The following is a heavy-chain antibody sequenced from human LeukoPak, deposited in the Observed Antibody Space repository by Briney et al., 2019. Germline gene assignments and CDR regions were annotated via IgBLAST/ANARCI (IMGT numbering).Heavy chain of an antibody. CDR2: IRSKANIYAT. D-gene: IGHD4-17*01. Sequence: GGSLRLSCAASGFTFSGSAMHWVRQASGKGLEWVGRIRSKANIYATAYAASVKGRFTISRDDSKNPEYLQMNSLKTEDTAVYYCTSPANGNPMTTVTPWGQGTLVTVSS. V-gene: IGHV3-73*01. CDR3: TSPANGNPMTTVTP. J-gene: IGHJ4*02. CDR1: GFTFSGSA.